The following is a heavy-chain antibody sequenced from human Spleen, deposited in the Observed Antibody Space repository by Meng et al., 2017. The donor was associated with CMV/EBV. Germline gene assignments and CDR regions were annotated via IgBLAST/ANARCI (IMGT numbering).Heavy chain of an antibody. Sequence: TSTDFFIHWVRQAPGKGPEWVGLIDPTSGSTNYAQRFQGRVTMTRDTSTNIVYMELNSLRSEDTAVYYCAKDSDFWTGYSSYYFDYWGQGTLVTVSS. D-gene: IGHD3/OR15-3a*01. CDR3: AKDSDFWTGYSSYYFDY. V-gene: IGHV1-46*01. CDR1: TSTDFF. CDR2: IDPTSGST. J-gene: IGHJ4*02.